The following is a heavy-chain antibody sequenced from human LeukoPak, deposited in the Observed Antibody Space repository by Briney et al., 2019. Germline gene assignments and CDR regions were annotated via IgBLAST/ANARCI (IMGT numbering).Heavy chain of an antibody. V-gene: IGHV4-59*01. CDR1: GGSISSYY. J-gene: IGHJ5*02. D-gene: IGHD3-10*01. CDR2: IYYSGST. Sequence: SETLSLTCTVSGGSISSYYWSWIRQSPGKGLEWIGYIYYSGSTNYNPSLKSRVTISVDTSKNQFSLKLSSVTAADTAVYYCARSPSMVRGVIYWLDPWGQGTLVTVSS. CDR3: ARSPSMVRGVIYWLDP.